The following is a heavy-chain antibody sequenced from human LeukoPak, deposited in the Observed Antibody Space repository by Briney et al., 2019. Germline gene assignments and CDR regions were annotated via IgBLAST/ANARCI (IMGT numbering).Heavy chain of an antibody. V-gene: IGHV4-30-2*01. CDR2: IYHSGST. J-gene: IGHJ2*01. CDR3: ARKLGIRYWYFDL. Sequence: SETLSLTCTVSGGSISSGGYYWSRLRQPPGKGLEWIGYIYHSGSTYYNPSLKSRATISVDRSKNQFSLKLSSVTAADTAVYYCARKLGIRYWYFDLWGRGTLVTVSS. CDR1: GGSISSGGYY. D-gene: IGHD7-27*01.